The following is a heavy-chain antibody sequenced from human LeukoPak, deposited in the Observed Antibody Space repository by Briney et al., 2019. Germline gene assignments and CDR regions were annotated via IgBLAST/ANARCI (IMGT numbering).Heavy chain of an antibody. CDR1: GGSFSGYY. V-gene: IGHV4-34*01. Sequence: SETLSLTCAVYGGSFSGYYWSWIRQPPGKGVEWIGEINHSGSTNYNPSLKSRVTISVDTSKNQFSLKLSSVTAADTAVYYCRYYYDSSGLDYWGQGTLVTVSS. CDR3: RYYYDSSGLDY. J-gene: IGHJ4*02. CDR2: INHSGST. D-gene: IGHD3-22*01.